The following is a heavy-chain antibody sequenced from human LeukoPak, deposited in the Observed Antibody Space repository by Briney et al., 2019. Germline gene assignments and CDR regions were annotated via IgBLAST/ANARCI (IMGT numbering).Heavy chain of an antibody. CDR2: ISGSGGST. J-gene: IGHJ4*02. D-gene: IGHD6-13*01. CDR1: GFTFSSYA. Sequence: PGGSLRLSCAASGFTFSSYAMSWVRQAPGKGLEWVSAISGSGGSTYYADSVKGRFTISRDNAKNSLYLQMNSLRAEDTALYYCAKDVYSSSWYAFDYWGQGTLVTVSS. CDR3: AKDVYSSSWYAFDY. V-gene: IGHV3-23*01.